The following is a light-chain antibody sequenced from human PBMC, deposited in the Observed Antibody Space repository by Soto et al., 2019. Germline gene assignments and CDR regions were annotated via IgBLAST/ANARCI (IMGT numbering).Light chain of an antibody. CDR1: QSVLYSPNNKNY. Sequence: DIVMTQSPDSLAVSLGERATINCKSSQSVLYSPNNKNYLAWYQQKPGQPPRLLVYWASTRESGVPDRFSGSASGTDFTLTISSLQAEDAAVYYCHHYHSAPQNFGQGTKVEIK. CDR3: HHYHSAPQN. J-gene: IGKJ1*01. CDR2: WAS. V-gene: IGKV4-1*01.